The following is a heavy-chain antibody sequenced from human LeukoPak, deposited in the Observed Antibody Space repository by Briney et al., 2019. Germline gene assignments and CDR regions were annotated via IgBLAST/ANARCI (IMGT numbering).Heavy chain of an antibody. D-gene: IGHD3-22*01. V-gene: IGHV4-38-2*02. CDR1: GFSISSGYF. J-gene: IGHJ3*02. Sequence: SSETLSLTCAVSGFSISSGYFWAWIRQSPGKGLEWIGSIFHSGITYYNPSLKSRITISVDTSKNQFSLKLSSVTAADTAVYYCARDPTYYYDSSGYYGDAFDIWGQGTMVTVSS. CDR2: IFHSGIT. CDR3: ARDPTYYYDSSGYYGDAFDI.